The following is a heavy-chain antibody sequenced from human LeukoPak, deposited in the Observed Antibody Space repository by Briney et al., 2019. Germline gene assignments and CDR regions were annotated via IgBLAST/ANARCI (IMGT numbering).Heavy chain of an antibody. V-gene: IGHV3-15*07. D-gene: IGHD3-3*01. J-gene: IGHJ6*02. CDR2: IKSKTDGGTT. Sequence: PGGSLRLSCAASGFTFSNAWMNWVRQAPGKGLEWVGRIKSKTDGGTTDYAAPVKGRFTISRDDSKNTLYLQMSSLKTEDTAVYYCTTDPVWSGYPYYGMDVWGQGTTVTVSS. CDR3: TTDPVWSGYPYYGMDV. CDR1: GFTFSNAW.